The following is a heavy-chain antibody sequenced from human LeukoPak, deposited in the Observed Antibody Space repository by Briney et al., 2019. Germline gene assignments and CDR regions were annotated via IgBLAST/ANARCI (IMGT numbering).Heavy chain of an antibody. V-gene: IGHV1-2*06. CDR1: GYTFTGYY. D-gene: IGHD2-15*01. Sequence: ASVKVSCKASGYTFTGYYMHWVRRAPGQGLEWMGRINPNSGGTNYAQKFQGRVTMTRDTSISTAYMGLSRLRSDDTAVYYCARSGRYSSGGSCYSSKDYWGQGTLVTVSS. J-gene: IGHJ4*02. CDR2: INPNSGGT. CDR3: ARSGRYSSGGSCYSSKDY.